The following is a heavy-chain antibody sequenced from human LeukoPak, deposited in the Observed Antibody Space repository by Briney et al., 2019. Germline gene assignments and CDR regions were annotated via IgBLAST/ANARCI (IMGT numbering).Heavy chain of an antibody. V-gene: IGHV4-31*03. CDR2: IYYSGTT. Sequence: PSETLSLTCTVSGDSITSGGYYWSWIRQHPGKGLEWIGYIYYSGTTYYNPSLRSRLTISLDTSKKQFSLKLSSVTAADTAMYYCATQANFYDSSGYFHRWGQGTLVTVSS. J-gene: IGHJ1*01. D-gene: IGHD3-22*01. CDR1: GDSITSGGYY. CDR3: ATQANFYDSSGYFHR.